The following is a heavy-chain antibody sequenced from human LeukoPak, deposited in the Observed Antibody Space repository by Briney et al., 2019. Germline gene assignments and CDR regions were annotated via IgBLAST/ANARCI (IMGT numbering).Heavy chain of an antibody. Sequence: GGSLRLSCAAYGFTFSDYYMSWIRQAPGKGLEWVSYISSSGSTIYYADSVKGRFTISRDNAKNSLYLQMNSLRAEDTAVYYCARAGIAAANWFDPWGQGTLVTVSS. D-gene: IGHD6-13*01. CDR1: GFTFSDYY. V-gene: IGHV3-11*01. CDR2: ISSSGSTI. J-gene: IGHJ5*02. CDR3: ARAGIAAANWFDP.